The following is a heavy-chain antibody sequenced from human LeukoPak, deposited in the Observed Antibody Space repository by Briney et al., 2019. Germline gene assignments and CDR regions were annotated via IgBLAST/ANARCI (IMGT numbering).Heavy chain of an antibody. CDR2: IYYSGST. D-gene: IGHD3-22*01. CDR3: ARTVYYDSSGYVLDY. CDR1: GGSISSSSYY. V-gene: IGHV4-39*01. J-gene: IGHJ4*02. Sequence: SETLSLTCTVPGGSISSSSYYWGWIRQPPGKGLEWIGNIYYSGSTYYNPSLKSRVTISVDTSKNQISLKLRSVTAADTAVYHCARTVYYDSSGYVLDYWGQGTLVTVSS.